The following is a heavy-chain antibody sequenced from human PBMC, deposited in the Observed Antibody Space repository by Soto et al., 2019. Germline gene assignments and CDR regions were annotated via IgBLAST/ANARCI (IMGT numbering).Heavy chain of an antibody. Sequence: PGGSLRLSCAASGFTFSSYSMNWVRQAPGKGLEWVSSISSSSSYIYYADSVKGRFTISRDNAKNSLYLQMNSLRIEDTAVYYCAHPRGYGVFDAYDIWGQGTMVTVSS. CDR1: GFTFSSYS. J-gene: IGHJ3*02. D-gene: IGHD4-17*01. V-gene: IGHV3-21*04. CDR3: AHPRGYGVFDAYDI. CDR2: ISSSSSYI.